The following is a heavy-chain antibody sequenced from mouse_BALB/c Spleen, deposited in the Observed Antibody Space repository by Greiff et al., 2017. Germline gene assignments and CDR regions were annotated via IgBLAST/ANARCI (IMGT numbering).Heavy chain of an antibody. Sequence: EVMLVESGAELVKPGASVKLSCTASGFNIKDTYMHWVKQRPEQGLEWIGRIDPANGNTKYDPKFQGKATITADTSSNTAYLQLSSLTSEDTAVYYCARITTVDYWGQGTTLTVSA. CDR3: ARITTVDY. V-gene: IGHV14-3*02. CDR2: IDPANGNT. D-gene: IGHD1-1*01. J-gene: IGHJ2*01. CDR1: GFNIKDTY.